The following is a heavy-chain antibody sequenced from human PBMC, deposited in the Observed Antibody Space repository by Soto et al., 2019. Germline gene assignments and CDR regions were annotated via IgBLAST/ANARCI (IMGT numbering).Heavy chain of an antibody. V-gene: IGHV1-69*13. CDR2: IIPIFGTA. J-gene: IGHJ6*02. CDR1: GGTFSSYA. CDR3: ASRLHQIYYYGMDV. D-gene: IGHD5-12*01. Sequence: GASVKVSCKASGGTFSSYAISWVRQAPGQGLEWMGGIIPIFGTANYAQKFQGRVTITADESTSTAYMELSSLRSEDTAVYYCASRLHQIYYYGMDVWGQGTTVTVSS.